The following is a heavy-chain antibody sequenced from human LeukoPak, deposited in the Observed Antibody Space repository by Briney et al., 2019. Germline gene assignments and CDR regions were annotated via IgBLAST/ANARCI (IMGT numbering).Heavy chain of an antibody. CDR2: IHYSGLKT. V-gene: IGHV3-30*02. CDR1: GSTFSSYG. CDR3: ARDGGSGSFNRYFRH. Sequence: GGSQRLTCEGSGSTFSSYGIHWVRQAPGKGREWVAFIHYSGLKTNYVDSVKGRFTISRDNSEKTVYLQMNSVTPEDTAVYYCARDGGSGSFNRYFRHWGQGALVIVSS. D-gene: IGHD2-15*01. J-gene: IGHJ1*01.